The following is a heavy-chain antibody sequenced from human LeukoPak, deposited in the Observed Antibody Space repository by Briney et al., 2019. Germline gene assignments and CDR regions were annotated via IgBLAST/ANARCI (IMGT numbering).Heavy chain of an antibody. V-gene: IGHV3-21*01. D-gene: IGHD3-10*01. CDR2: ISSSSNYI. CDR1: GFTFSSYS. CDR3: AKSTLWFGLNDAFDI. J-gene: IGHJ3*02. Sequence: PGGSLRLSCAASGFTFSSYSLNWVRQAPGKGLEWVSSISSSSNYIYYADSAKGRFTISRDNAKNSLYLQMNSLRAEDTAVYYCAKSTLWFGLNDAFDIWGQGTMVTVSS.